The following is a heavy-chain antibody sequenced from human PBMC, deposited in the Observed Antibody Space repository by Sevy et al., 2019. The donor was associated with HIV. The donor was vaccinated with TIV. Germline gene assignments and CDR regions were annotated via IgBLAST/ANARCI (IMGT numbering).Heavy chain of an antibody. CDR1: GLNFDDYG. CDR2: INWNGVGT. Sequence: GGSLRLSCAASGLNFDDYGMSWVRQAPGKGLEWVSAINWNGVGTSYADSVKGRFTISRDNAKNSLYVQMNSLRAEDTAVYFCASVRPCGGDCYFFDTWGQGTLVTVSS. J-gene: IGHJ4*02. V-gene: IGHV3-20*04. D-gene: IGHD2-21*02. CDR3: ASVRPCGGDCYFFDT.